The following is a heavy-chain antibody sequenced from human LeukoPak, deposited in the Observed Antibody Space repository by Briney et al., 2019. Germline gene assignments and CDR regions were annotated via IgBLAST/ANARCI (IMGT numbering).Heavy chain of an antibody. Sequence: PGGSLRLSCAASGFTFSGSAMHWVRQASGKGLEWVGRIRSKANSYATAYAASVKGRFTISRDDSKNTAYLQMNSLKTEDTAVYYCTTYSSNRYWYFDLWGRGTPVTVSS. CDR2: IRSKANSYAT. V-gene: IGHV3-73*01. CDR1: GFTFSGSA. J-gene: IGHJ2*01. CDR3: TTYSSNRYWYFDL. D-gene: IGHD6-13*01.